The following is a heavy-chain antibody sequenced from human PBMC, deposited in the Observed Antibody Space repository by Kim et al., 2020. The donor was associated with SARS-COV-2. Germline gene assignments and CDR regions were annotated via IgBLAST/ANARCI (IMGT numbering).Heavy chain of an antibody. V-gene: IGHV1-18*01. J-gene: IGHJ4*02. CDR3: AITKVPAAPVGL. D-gene: IGHD2-2*01. Sequence: NYAQKLQGRVTMTTDTSTSTAYMELRSLRSDDTAVYYCAITKVPAAPVGLWGQGTLVTVSS.